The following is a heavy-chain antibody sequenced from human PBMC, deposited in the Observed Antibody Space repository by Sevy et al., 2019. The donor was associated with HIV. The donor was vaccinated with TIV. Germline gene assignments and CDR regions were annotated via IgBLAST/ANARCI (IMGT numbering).Heavy chain of an antibody. J-gene: IGHJ4*02. CDR1: GFTFSANW. CDR3: AHETFGRFES. Sequence: GGSLRLSCAASGFTFSANWMNWVRQAPGKGREGVANIKGDGSDKHYVDSVEGRFSISRDNAKNLLYLQMNSLRVEDTAVYYCAHETFGRFESWGQGTLVTVSS. D-gene: IGHD3-16*01. V-gene: IGHV3-7*01. CDR2: IKGDGSDK.